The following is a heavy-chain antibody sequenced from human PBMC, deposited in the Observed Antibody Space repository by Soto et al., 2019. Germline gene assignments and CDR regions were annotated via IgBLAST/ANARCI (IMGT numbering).Heavy chain of an antibody. Sequence: QVQLVQSGAEVKKPGASWKVFCKASGYTFTSYAMHWVRQAPGQRLEWMGWINAGNGNTKYSQKLQGRVTITRDTSASTAYMELSSLRSEVTAVYYCTRGEAIAMDWGQGTLVTVSS. V-gene: IGHV1-3*01. CDR1: GYTFTSYA. CDR2: INAGNGNT. CDR3: TRGEAIAMD. J-gene: IGHJ4*02. D-gene: IGHD2-2*02.